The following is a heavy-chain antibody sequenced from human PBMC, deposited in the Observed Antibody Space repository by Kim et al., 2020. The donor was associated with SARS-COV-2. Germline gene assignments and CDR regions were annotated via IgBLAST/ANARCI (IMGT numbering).Heavy chain of an antibody. Sequence: GGSLRLSCAASGFTFRNHAMNWVRQAPGKGLEWFSGISGSGVNTYYADSVKGRFTISRDNSNNTLYLQMSSPRGEDTAIYFCARGGIVATITSWGQGTLVTVSS. V-gene: IGHV3-23*01. J-gene: IGHJ5*02. D-gene: IGHD5-12*01. CDR1: GFTFRNHA. CDR2: ISGSGVNT. CDR3: ARGGIVATITS.